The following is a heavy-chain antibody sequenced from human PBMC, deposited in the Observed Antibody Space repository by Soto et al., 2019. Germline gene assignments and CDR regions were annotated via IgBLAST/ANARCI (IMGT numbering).Heavy chain of an antibody. J-gene: IGHJ6*02. Sequence: GASVKVSCKASGGTVSSYAISWVRRAPGQGLEWMGGIIPIFGTANYAQKFQGRVTITADKSTSTAYMELSSLRSEDTAVYYCARSLGATDSYYGMDVWGQGTTVTVSS. CDR3: ARSLGATDSYYGMDV. D-gene: IGHD1-26*01. CDR2: IIPIFGTA. V-gene: IGHV1-69*06. CDR1: GGTVSSYA.